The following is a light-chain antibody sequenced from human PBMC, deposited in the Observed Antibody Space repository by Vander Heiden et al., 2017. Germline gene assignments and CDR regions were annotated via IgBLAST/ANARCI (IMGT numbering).Light chain of an antibody. J-gene: IGKJ1*01. Sequence: EIVMTQSPGTLSLSPGDTATLSCRASQSVSGSYLAWYQQNPGQAPRLLIYGASSRATCIPDRFSGSGSGTDFTLTISRLEPEDFAVYYCQHYGTAPRAFGQGTKVEIK. CDR3: QHYGTAPRA. V-gene: IGKV3-20*01. CDR1: QSVSGSY. CDR2: GAS.